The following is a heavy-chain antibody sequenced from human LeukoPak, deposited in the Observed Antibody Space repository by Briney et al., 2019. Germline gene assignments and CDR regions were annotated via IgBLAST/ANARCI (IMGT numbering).Heavy chain of an antibody. Sequence: GASVKVSCKASGGTFSSYAISWVRQAPGQGLEWMGGIIPIFGTANYAQKFQGRVTITTDESTRTAYMELSSLRSEDTAVYYCARGLIAVAPGWSYMDVWGKGTTVTVSS. D-gene: IGHD6-19*01. CDR1: GGTFSSYA. V-gene: IGHV1-69*05. J-gene: IGHJ6*03. CDR3: ARGLIAVAPGWSYMDV. CDR2: IIPIFGTA.